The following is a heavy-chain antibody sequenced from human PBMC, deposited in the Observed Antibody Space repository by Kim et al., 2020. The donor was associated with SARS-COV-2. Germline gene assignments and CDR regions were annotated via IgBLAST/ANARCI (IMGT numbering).Heavy chain of an antibody. CDR3: ARRDFWSAYPFDF. V-gene: IGHV3-30*01. Sequence: VKGRFPISRDNSKNTIFLQINSLTPDETAVYYCARRDFWSAYPFDFWGQGALVTVSS. D-gene: IGHD3-3*01. J-gene: IGHJ4*02.